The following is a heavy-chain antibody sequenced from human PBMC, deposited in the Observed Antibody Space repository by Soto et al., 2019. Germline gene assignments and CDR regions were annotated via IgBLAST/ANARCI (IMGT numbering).Heavy chain of an antibody. V-gene: IGHV4-59*01. CDR2: ISYSGST. D-gene: IGHD3-10*01. CDR3: ARSLIPMVPQAD. Sequence: ASEILSLTCTVSGDSNSDDYRNWIRQPPGKGLEWIGYISYSGSTTYNPSLSSRVTISVDTSKSQFSLKLNSVTAADTAVYYCARSLIPMVPQADWGQGTLVTVSS. J-gene: IGHJ4*02. CDR1: GDSNSDDY.